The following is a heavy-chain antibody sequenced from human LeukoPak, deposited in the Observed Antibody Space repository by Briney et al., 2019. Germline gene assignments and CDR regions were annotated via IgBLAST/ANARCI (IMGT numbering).Heavy chain of an antibody. CDR3: ARDHTVDGLVFDY. J-gene: IGHJ4*02. V-gene: IGHV3-7*01. CDR2: IKQDGSEK. D-gene: IGHD6-19*01. Sequence: GGSLRLSCAASGFTFSDIWMNWVRQTPGKGLEWVASIKQDGSEKYYVDSVKGRFSISRDNAKNSLHLQMNSLRAEDTAVYYCARDHTVDGLVFDYWGQGILVTVSS. CDR1: GFTFSDIW.